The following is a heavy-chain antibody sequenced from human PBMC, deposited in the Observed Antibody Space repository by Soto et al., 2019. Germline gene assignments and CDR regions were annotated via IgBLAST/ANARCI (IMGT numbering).Heavy chain of an antibody. Sequence: GDSLKISCECSGYRFTSYWIGLVRKMPGKGLEWMGIIYPGDSYTRYSPSFQGQVTISADKSISTAYLQWSSLKASDTAMYYCARVKPFWSGYYDPYYYYGMDVWGQGTTVTVSS. D-gene: IGHD3-3*01. CDR2: IYPGDSYT. V-gene: IGHV5-51*01. CDR1: GYRFTSYW. J-gene: IGHJ6*02. CDR3: ARVKPFWSGYYDPYYYYGMDV.